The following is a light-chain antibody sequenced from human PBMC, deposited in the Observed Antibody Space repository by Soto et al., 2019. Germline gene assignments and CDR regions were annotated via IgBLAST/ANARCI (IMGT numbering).Light chain of an antibody. J-gene: IGLJ2*01. CDR3: ASWDDSLNGVV. Sequence: QLVLTQPPSASGTPRQRVTISCSGSFSNVGINTVNWYQQLPGTAPKLLIYSDNQQPSGVPDRFSGSKSGTSASLAISGLQSEDAADYYCASWDDSLNGVVFGGGTKLTVL. CDR1: FSNVGINT. CDR2: SDN. V-gene: IGLV1-44*01.